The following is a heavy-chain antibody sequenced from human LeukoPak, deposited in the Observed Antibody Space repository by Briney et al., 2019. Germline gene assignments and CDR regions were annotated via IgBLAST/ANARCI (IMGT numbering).Heavy chain of an antibody. V-gene: IGHV3-23*01. CDR2: ISHTGDDT. Sequence: QSGGSLRLSCAAFGFTFSNYAMNWVRQAPGKGLEWVSAISHTGDDTYYADSVRGRFTISRDNAKNSLYLQMNSLRAEDTAVYYCARDGYNSHFDYWGQGTLVTVSS. CDR3: ARDGYNSHFDY. CDR1: GFTFSNYA. D-gene: IGHD5-24*01. J-gene: IGHJ4*02.